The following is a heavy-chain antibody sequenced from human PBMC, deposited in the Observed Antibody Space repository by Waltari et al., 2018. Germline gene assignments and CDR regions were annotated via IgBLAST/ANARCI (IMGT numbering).Heavy chain of an antibody. CDR3: AKAGGIAAAEFQFDF. D-gene: IGHD6-13*01. V-gene: IGHV3-23*01. Sequence: EVQLLESGGGLVQPGGSLRLSCAASGFTFISYAMTWVRQAPGKGLEWVSRSSGPDLTTFYADSVKGRCSGSRDNSKHTLYLQINGLRADDTAVYYCAKAGGIAAAEFQFDFWGRGTLVTVSS. J-gene: IGHJ4*02. CDR1: GFTFISYA. CDR2: SSGPDLTT.